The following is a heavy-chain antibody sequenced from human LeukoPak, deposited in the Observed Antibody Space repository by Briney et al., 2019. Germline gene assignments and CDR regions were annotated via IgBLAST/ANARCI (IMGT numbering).Heavy chain of an antibody. V-gene: IGHV4-39*07. CDR3: ARGGYYYGSGSLGY. J-gene: IGHJ4*02. D-gene: IGHD3-10*01. Sequence: SETLSLTCTVSGGSISSSSYYWGWIRQPPGKGLEWIGSIYYSGSTYYNPSLKSRVTISVDTSKNQFSLKLSSVTAADTAVYYCARGGYYYGSGSLGYWGQGTLVTVSS. CDR1: GGSISSSSYY. CDR2: IYYSGST.